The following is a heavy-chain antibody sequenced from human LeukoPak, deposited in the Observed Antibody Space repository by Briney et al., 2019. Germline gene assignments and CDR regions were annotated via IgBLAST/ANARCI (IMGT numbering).Heavy chain of an antibody. J-gene: IGHJ6*02. CDR2: INHSGST. CDR3: ARLSTYYDFWSGYYHYYYYYGMDV. CDR1: GGSFSGYY. Sequence: PSETLSLTCAVYGGSFSGYYWSWIRQPPGKGLEWIGEINHSGSTNYNPSLKSRVTISVDTSKNQFSLKLSSVTAADTAVYYCARLSTYYDFWSGYYHYYYYYGMDVWGQGTTVTVSS. V-gene: IGHV4-34*01. D-gene: IGHD3-3*01.